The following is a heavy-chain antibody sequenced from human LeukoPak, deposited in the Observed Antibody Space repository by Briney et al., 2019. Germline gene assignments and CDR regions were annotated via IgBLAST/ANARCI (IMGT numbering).Heavy chain of an antibody. V-gene: IGHV3-74*01. CDR3: ARHGDYDAFDI. Sequence: QSGGSLRLSCAASRVTFSNYWMHWVRQAPGKGLVWVSRINSVGSSTSYADSVRGRFTISRDNARNTLYLQMNSLRAEDTAVYYCARHGDYDAFDIWGQGTMVTVSS. CDR2: INSVGSST. J-gene: IGHJ3*02. CDR1: RVTFSNYW. D-gene: IGHD4-17*01.